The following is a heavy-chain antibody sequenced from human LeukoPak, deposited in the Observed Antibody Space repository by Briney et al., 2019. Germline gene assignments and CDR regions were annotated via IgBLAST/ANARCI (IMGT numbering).Heavy chain of an antibody. CDR1: GESFGDYY. CDR3: VRLLPMIRGHWFDP. J-gene: IGHJ5*02. V-gene: IGHV4-34*01. Sequence: ASETLSLTCAVYGESFGDYYWSWIRQSPGKGLECIGDINHRGGTNYDASLKSRVTLFVHTSNNQFSPQLTSVTAADTAMYYCVRLLPMIRGHWFDPRGQGTLITVSS. CDR2: INHRGGT. D-gene: IGHD3-10*01.